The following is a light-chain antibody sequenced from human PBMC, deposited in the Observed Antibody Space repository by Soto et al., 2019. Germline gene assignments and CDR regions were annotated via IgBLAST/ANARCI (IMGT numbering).Light chain of an antibody. Sequence: QSVLTQPPSASGTPGQRVTISCSGSSSNIGSNYVHWYQHLPGTAPKLLIYGDNNRPSGVPDRFSGSKSGTSASLAITRLQAEDEADYYCQSYDISLHNYVFGTGTKLTVL. CDR2: GDN. CDR1: SSNIGSNY. J-gene: IGLJ1*01. CDR3: QSYDISLHNYV. V-gene: IGLV1-40*01.